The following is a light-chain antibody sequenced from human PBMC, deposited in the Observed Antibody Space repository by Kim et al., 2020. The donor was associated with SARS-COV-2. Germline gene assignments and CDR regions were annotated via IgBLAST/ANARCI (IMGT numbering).Light chain of an antibody. J-gene: IGLJ3*02. Sequence: SSELTQDPAVSVALGQTVRITCQGDSIRSFFVSWYQQKPGQAPVLVMYGRNNRPSGIADRFSGSRSGDTASLIITGAQAEDEADYYCNSRDSSGYHGVFGGGTKLTVL. V-gene: IGLV3-19*01. CDR1: SIRSFF. CDR2: GRN. CDR3: NSRDSSGYHGV.